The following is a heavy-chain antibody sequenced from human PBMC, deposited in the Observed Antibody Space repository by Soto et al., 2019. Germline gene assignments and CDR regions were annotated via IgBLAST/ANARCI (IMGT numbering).Heavy chain of an antibody. D-gene: IGHD2-8*01. CDR3: AKNIVLWSFDAFDI. CDR1: GVTISGNKY. V-gene: IGHV3-23*01. CDR2: ISGSGGST. J-gene: IGHJ3*02. Sequence: GGLLRLSCAAFGVTISGNKYVAWVSQAPGKGLEWVSSISGSGGSTYYADSLKGRFTISRDNSENTLYLQMISLRAEDTAVYYCAKNIVLWSFDAFDIWGPGTMVTVSS.